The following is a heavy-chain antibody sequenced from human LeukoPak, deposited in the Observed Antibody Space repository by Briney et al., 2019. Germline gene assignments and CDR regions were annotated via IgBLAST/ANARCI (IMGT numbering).Heavy chain of an antibody. CDR3: ARGGHDSRANDY. D-gene: IGHD3-16*01. J-gene: IGHJ4*02. Sequence: GGSLRLSCAASGFSFDAYGMSWVRQAPGKGLEWVSGIKWNGGSTGFADSVKGRFTISRDNAKNSLYLQMNRLRAEDTALYYCARGGHDSRANDYWGQGTLVTVSS. V-gene: IGHV3-20*04. CDR1: GFSFDAYG. CDR2: IKWNGGST.